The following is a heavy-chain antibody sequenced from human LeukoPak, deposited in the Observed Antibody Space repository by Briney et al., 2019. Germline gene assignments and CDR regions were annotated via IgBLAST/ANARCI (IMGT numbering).Heavy chain of an antibody. CDR2: IIPIFGTA. Sequence: ASVKVSCKASGGNFSSYAISWARQAPGQGLEWMGGIIPIFGTANYAQKFQGRVTITADKSTSTAYKELSSLRSEDTAVYYCAIVTTVIYYYMDVWGKGTTVTVSS. D-gene: IGHD4-17*01. CDR1: GGNFSSYA. V-gene: IGHV1-69*06. J-gene: IGHJ6*03. CDR3: AIVTTVIYYYMDV.